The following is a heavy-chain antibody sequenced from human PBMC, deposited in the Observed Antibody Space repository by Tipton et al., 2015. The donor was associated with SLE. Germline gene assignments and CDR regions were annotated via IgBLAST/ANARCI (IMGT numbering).Heavy chain of an antibody. V-gene: IGHV4-59*11. J-gene: IGHJ5*02. CDR1: GDTISDHY. D-gene: IGHD6-6*01. CDR2: ISYSGST. CDR3: ARGGASSKWLDP. Sequence: TLSLTCTVSGDTISDHYWSWIRQPPGKGLEWIGYISYSGSTNYSPSLKSRVTISLDTSKTQFSLRLTSVNAADTAIYYCARGGASSKWLDPWGQGTLVTVSS.